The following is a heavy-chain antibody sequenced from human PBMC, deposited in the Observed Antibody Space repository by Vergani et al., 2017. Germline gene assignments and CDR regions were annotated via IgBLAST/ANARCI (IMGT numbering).Heavy chain of an antibody. CDR3: ARDGRSSVEVPAAIRYYYCNMDV. CDR2: ILPLFGTP. J-gene: IGHJ6*03. CDR1: GGTFSNHV. D-gene: IGHD2-2*01. V-gene: IGHV1-69*01. Sequence: QVQLVQSGAEVKKPGSSVKVSCKSSGGTFSNHVLAWVRQAPGQGLEWMGGILPLFGTPTYAQRFQGRVTITADESTTTAYMELTSLTSEDSAIYYCARDGRSSVEVPAAIRYYYCNMDVWGEGTTVTVSS.